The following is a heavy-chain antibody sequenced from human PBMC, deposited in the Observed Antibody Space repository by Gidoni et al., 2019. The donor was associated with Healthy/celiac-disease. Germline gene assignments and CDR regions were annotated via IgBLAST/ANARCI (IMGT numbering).Heavy chain of an antibody. CDR3: ARLADDILTGYYNASSYYYGMDV. CDR1: GGSLSGYY. CDR2: INHRGSP. J-gene: IGHJ6*02. Sequence: QVQLQQWGAGLLKPSETLSLTCAVYGGSLSGYYWSWSRQPPGTGLRGIGEINHRGSPNYNPSLKSRVTISVDTSKNQFSLTLSSVTAADTAVYYCARLADDILTGYYNASSYYYGMDVWGQGTTVTVSS. V-gene: IGHV4-34*01. D-gene: IGHD3-9*01.